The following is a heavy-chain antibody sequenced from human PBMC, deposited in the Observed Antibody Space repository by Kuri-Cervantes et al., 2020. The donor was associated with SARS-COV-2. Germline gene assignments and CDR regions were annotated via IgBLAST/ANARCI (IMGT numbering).Heavy chain of an antibody. CDR2: INPDGSYT. CDR3: ARARSSPIDY. J-gene: IGHJ4*02. V-gene: IGHV3-74*01. Sequence: GESLKISCAASGFTFSGHWIHWVRQAPGKGLVWVSRINPDGSYTNTADSVKGRFTLSRDNAKNMLFLQMNSLRAGDTAVYYCARARSSPIDYWGQGALVTVSS. CDR1: GFTFSGHW.